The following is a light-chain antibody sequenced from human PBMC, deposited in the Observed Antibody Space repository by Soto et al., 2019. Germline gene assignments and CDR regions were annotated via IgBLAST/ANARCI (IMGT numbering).Light chain of an antibody. CDR2: KAS. CDR3: QPYNTFPLT. Sequence: DIQVTQSPSTLSASVGDSVTISCRASQIISNWLAWYQQKPGKAPKLLIYKASTLESGVPSRFSGSESGTDFHLPIRRLQPDGFSNYFFQPYNTFPLTFGPGTKVDIK. J-gene: IGKJ3*01. CDR1: QIISNW. V-gene: IGKV1-5*03.